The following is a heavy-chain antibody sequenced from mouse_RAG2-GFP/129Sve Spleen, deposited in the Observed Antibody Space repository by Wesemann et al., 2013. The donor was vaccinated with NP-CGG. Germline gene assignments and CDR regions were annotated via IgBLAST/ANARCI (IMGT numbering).Heavy chain of an antibody. Sequence: GGSTYYPDTVKGRFTISRDNAKNTLYLQMSSLKSEDTAMYYCARRMIFSTGDYAMDYWGGSRGTSVTVSS. D-gene: IGHD2-4*01. V-gene: IGHV5-12-2*01. CDR2: GGST. CDR3: ARRMIFSTGDYAMDY. J-gene: IGHJ4*01.